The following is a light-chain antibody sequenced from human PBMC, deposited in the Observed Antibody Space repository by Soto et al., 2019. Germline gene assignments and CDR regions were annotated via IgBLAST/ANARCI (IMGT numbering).Light chain of an antibody. J-gene: IGKJ5*01. CDR1: QRVLYSSNNNNY. Sequence: DIVMTQSPDSLAVSLGERATINCKSTQRVLYSSNNNNYLAWFQQIPGQAPRLLIYGASMRATGIPDRFSGSGSGTDFTLTISRLEPEDFAVYYCQQCGSSSTFGQGTRLEIK. CDR2: GAS. CDR3: QQCGSSST. V-gene: IGKV4-1*01.